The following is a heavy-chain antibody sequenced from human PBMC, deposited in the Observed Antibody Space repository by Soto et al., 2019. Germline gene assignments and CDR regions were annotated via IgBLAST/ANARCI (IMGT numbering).Heavy chain of an antibody. V-gene: IGHV3-30*18. CDR3: AKGEGVRFLEWLSGY. D-gene: IGHD3-3*01. J-gene: IGHJ4*02. CDR1: GFSFSSYD. CDR2: ISYDGSNK. Sequence: QVQLVESGGGVVQPGTSLRLSCAASGFSFSSYDIHWVRQAPGKGLEWVAVISYDGSNKYYADSVKGRFTISRDNSKNTLYLQMNSLRAEDTAVYYCAKGEGVRFLEWLSGYWGQGTLVTVSS.